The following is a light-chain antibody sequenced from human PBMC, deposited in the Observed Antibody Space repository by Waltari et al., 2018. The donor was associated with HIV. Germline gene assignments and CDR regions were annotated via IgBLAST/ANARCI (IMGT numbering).Light chain of an antibody. J-gene: IGLJ1*01. V-gene: IGLV2-14*03. CDR2: DVG. CDR3: SSFSSSSTLYV. CDR1: SRDVGGYNY. Sequence: HSALTQPASVSGSPGQSITISCSGTSRDVGGYNYVSWYQQHPGKAPKLVIYDVGNRPSGVSHRFSGSKSGDTASLTISGLQAEDEADYYCSSFSSSSTLYVFGTGTKVTVL.